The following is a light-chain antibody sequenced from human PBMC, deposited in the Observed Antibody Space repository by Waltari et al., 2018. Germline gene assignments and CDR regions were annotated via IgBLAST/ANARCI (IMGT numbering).Light chain of an antibody. J-gene: IGKJ1*01. CDR1: QSVSSSY. Sequence: EIVLTQSPGTLSLSPGERPTLSCRASQSVSSSYLAWYQQKPGQAPRLLIYGASSRATGIPDRFSGSGSGTDFTLTISRLEPEDFAVYYCQQYGSPSWTFGQGTKVEIK. CDR2: GAS. V-gene: IGKV3-20*01. CDR3: QQYGSPSWT.